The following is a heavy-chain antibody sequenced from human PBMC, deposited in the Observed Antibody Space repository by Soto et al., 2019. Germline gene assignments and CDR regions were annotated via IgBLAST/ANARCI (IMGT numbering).Heavy chain of an antibody. V-gene: IGHV3-9*01. CDR2: ISWNSDII. CDR3: AKDLARSRYLRELDY. D-gene: IGHD3-16*02. J-gene: IGHJ4*02. Sequence: EVQLVESGGGLVQPGRSLRLSCAASGFTFDDYAMHWVRQAPGKGLEWVSGISWNSDIIGYADSVKGRFTISRDNAKNSLYLQMNSLRAEDTALHYCAKDLARSRYLRELDYWGQGSLVTVSS. CDR1: GFTFDDYA.